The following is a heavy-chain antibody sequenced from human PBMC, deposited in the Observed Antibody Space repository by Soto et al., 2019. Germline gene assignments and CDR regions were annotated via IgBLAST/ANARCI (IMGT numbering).Heavy chain of an antibody. V-gene: IGHV1-3*01. CDR2: NDGGNGRT. CDR3: AREAGRTGDLDY. J-gene: IGHJ4*02. CDR1: GYTFTGHA. D-gene: IGHD7-27*01. Sequence: QVQVVQSGAEVKKPGDSVKVSCRASGYTFTGHAIHWVRQAPGQSLEWMGWNDGGNGRTQYAQRFQGRVTLTRDTSAITADMELRSLTSEDTAVYYCAREAGRTGDLDYWGQETLVTVSS.